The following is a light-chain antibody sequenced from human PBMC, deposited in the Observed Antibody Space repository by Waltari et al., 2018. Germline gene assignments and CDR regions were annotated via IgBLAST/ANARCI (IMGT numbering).Light chain of an antibody. J-gene: IGLJ2*01. CDR1: SSNIGSNT. CDR3: AAWDDSLNGHVV. Sequence: QSVLTQPPSASGTPGQRVTIPCSGSSSNIGSNTVNWYQQLPGTAPKLLSYSNNQRPSGVTDRFSGSKSGTSASLAISGLQSEDEADYYCAAWDDSLNGHVVFGGGTKLTVL. V-gene: IGLV1-44*01. CDR2: SNN.